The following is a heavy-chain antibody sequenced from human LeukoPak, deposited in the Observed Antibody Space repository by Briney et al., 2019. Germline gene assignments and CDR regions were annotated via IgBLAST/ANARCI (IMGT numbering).Heavy chain of an antibody. CDR1: GFTFSSYG. CDR3: AIGDSSGWYGYYFDY. J-gene: IGHJ4*02. CDR2: IKQDGSEK. Sequence: GGSLRLPCAASGFTFSSYGMHWVRQAPGKGLEWVANIKQDGSEKYYVDSVKGRFTISRDNAKNSLYLQMNSLRAEDTAVYYCAIGDSSGWYGYYFDYWGQGTLVTVSS. V-gene: IGHV3-7*01. D-gene: IGHD6-19*01.